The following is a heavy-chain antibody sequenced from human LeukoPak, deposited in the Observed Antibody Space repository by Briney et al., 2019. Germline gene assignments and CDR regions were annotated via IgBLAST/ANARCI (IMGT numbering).Heavy chain of an antibody. V-gene: IGHV3-30*01. J-gene: IGHJ6*03. CDR3: ARDPTTYYYYYYMDV. CDR2: ISYDGSNK. CDR1: GFTFSSYA. D-gene: IGHD1-1*01. Sequence: PGGSLRLSCAASGFTFSSYAMHWVRQAPGKRLEWVAVISYDGSNKYYADSVKGRFTISRDNSKNTLYLQMNSLRAEGTAVYYCARDPTTYYYYYYMDVWGKGTTVTVSS.